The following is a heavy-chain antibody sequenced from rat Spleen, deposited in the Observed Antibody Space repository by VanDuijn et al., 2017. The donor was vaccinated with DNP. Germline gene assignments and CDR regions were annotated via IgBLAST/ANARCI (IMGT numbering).Heavy chain of an antibody. Sequence: EVQLVESGGGLVQPGGSLKLSCAASGFTFSDYYMAWVRQAPTKGLEWVAYIGSAAYAPYYGDSVKGRFTISRDNAKSTLYLQMNSLRSEDMATYYCVRWNSGHFDYWGQGVMVTVSS. D-gene: IGHD4-3*01. CDR1: GFTFSDYY. CDR3: VRWNSGHFDY. CDR2: IGSAAYAP. V-gene: IGHV5-22*01. J-gene: IGHJ2*01.